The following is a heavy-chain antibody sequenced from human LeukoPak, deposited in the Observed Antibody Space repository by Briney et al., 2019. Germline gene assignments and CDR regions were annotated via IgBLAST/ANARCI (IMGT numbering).Heavy chain of an antibody. Sequence: GRSLRLSCAASGFTFDDYAMHWVRQAPGKGLEWVSGISWNSGSIGYADSVKGRFTISRDNAKNSLYLQMNSLRAEDTALYYCAKDILAFSRIAVDGSFDYWGQGTLVTVSS. J-gene: IGHJ4*02. CDR2: ISWNSGSI. CDR3: AKDILAFSRIAVDGSFDY. V-gene: IGHV3-9*01. CDR1: GFTFDDYA. D-gene: IGHD6-19*01.